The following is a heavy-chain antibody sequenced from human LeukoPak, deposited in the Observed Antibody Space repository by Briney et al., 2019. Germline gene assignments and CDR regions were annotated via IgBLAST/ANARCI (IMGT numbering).Heavy chain of an antibody. D-gene: IGHD7-27*01. V-gene: IGHV1-69*04. Sequence: APVKVSCKASGGTFSSYTISWVRQAPGQGLEWMGRIIPILGIANYAQKFQGRVTITADKSTSTAYMELSSLRSEDTAVYYCARDGELGIVDYWGQGTLVTVSS. CDR3: ARDGELGIVDY. CDR1: GGTFSSYT. CDR2: IIPILGIA. J-gene: IGHJ4*02.